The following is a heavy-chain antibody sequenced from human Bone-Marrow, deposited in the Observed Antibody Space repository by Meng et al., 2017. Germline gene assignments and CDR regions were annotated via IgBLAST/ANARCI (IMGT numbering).Heavy chain of an antibody. V-gene: IGHV3-48*03. Sequence: GESLKISCAASGFTFSSYEMNWVRQAPGKGLEWVSYISSSGSTIYYADSVKGRFTISRDNAKNSLYLQMSSLRAEDTAFYYCAREGCSGGKCDSGADYWGQGTLVTVSS. D-gene: IGHD2-15*01. J-gene: IGHJ4*02. CDR3: AREGCSGGKCDSGADY. CDR1: GFTFSSYE. CDR2: ISSSGSTI.